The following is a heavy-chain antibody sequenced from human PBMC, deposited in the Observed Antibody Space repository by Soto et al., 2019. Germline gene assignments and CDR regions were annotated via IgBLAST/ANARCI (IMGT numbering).Heavy chain of an antibody. D-gene: IGHD3-22*01. J-gene: IGHJ4*02. Sequence: GGSLRLSCAASGFTFSLYSMIWVRQAPGKGLEWVASITSSSSYIYYEDSLKGRFTISRDNAKNSLFLQLDSLRAEDSAVYFCVRARSTDSRPDYWGQGTLVTVSS. CDR3: VRARSTDSRPDY. CDR1: GFTFSLYS. V-gene: IGHV3-21*01. CDR2: ITSSSSYI.